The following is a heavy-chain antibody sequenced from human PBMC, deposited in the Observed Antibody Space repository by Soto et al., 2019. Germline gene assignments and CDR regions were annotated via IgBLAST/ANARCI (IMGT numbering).Heavy chain of an antibody. Sequence: GESLKISCKGSGYSFSSYWIAWVRQMPGKGLECMGIIFPGDSHTRYSPSFQGQVTISADKSISTAYVQWSSLKASDTAMYYCARHFYYGSGSFDLSLNWFDPWGQGTLVTVSS. CDR3: ARHFYYGSGSFDLSLNWFDP. D-gene: IGHD3-10*01. V-gene: IGHV5-51*01. CDR2: IFPGDSHT. CDR1: GYSFSSYW. J-gene: IGHJ5*02.